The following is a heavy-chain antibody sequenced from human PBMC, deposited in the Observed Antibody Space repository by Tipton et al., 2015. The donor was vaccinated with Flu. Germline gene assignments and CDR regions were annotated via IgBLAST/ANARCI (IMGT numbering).Heavy chain of an antibody. CDR3: ARLSYYDVDLKNFYFDY. Sequence: TLSLTCTDSSGSIRSTNYFCAWIRQPPGKRLELIGSIYPSGTTYYNPSLKSRVTISVDTSKSQFSLMLRSVTAADTAVYYCARLSYYDVDLKNFYFDYWGQGALVTVSS. CDR2: IYPSGTT. V-gene: IGHV4-39*01. J-gene: IGHJ4*02. CDR1: SGSIRSTNYF. D-gene: IGHD3-10*02.